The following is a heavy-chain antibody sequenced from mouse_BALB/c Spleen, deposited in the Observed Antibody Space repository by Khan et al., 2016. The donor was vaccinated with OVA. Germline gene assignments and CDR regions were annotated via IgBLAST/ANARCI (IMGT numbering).Heavy chain of an antibody. CDR1: GYTFTTYW. Sequence: QVHVKQSGAELAKPGASVKMSCKASGYTFTTYWMHWVKQRPGQGLEWIGYINPTSGYTDYNEKFKDRATLSADKSSSTAYMQLSSLTSEDSAVYYCTRDRIDYWGKGTTLTVSS. CDR3: TRDRIDY. CDR2: INPTSGYT. J-gene: IGHJ2*01. V-gene: IGHV1-7*01.